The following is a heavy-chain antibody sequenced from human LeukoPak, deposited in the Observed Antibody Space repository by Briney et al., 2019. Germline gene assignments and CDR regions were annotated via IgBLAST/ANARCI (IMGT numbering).Heavy chain of an antibody. CDR2: IYTSGST. V-gene: IGHV4-4*09. Sequence: TSETLSLTCTVSGGSISSYYWSWIRQPPGKGLEWIGYIYTSGSTNYNPSLKSRVTISVDTSKNQFSLKLSSVTAADTAVYYCAGLNRGTPFDPWGQGTLVTVSS. D-gene: IGHD1-14*01. CDR3: AGLNRGTPFDP. CDR1: GGSISSYY. J-gene: IGHJ5*02.